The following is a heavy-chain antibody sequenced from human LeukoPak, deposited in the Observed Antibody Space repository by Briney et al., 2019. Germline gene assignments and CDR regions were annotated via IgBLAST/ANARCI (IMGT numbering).Heavy chain of an antibody. Sequence: ASVKVSCKASGYTFTSYYMHWVRQAPGQGLEWMGIINPSGGSTSYAQKFQGRVTMTRDTSTSTVYMELSSLRSEDTAVYYCARELYDILTGYASGAFDIWGEGTMVTVSS. CDR1: GYTFTSYY. D-gene: IGHD3-9*01. J-gene: IGHJ3*02. CDR2: INPSGGST. CDR3: ARELYDILTGYASGAFDI. V-gene: IGHV1-46*01.